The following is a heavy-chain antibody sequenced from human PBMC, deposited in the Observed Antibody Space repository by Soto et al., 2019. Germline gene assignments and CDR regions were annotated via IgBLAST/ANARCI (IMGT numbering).Heavy chain of an antibody. CDR1: GYSFTSYW. Sequence: PGESLKISCKGSGYSFTSYWIGWVRQMPGKGLEWMGIIYPGDSDTRYSPSFQGQVTISADKSISTAYLQWSSLKASDTAMYYCARQTYGDYDAAPKFDYWGQGTLVTVSS. CDR2: IYPGDSDT. J-gene: IGHJ4*02. CDR3: ARQTYGDYDAAPKFDY. D-gene: IGHD4-17*01. V-gene: IGHV5-51*01.